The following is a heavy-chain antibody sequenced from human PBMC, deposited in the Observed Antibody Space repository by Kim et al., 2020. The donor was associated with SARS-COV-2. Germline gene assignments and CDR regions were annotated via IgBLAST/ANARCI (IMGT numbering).Heavy chain of an antibody. Sequence: FHAGYVRGRFTIYRDNAKNTLYLQMLSLGAEDTAVYYCAIYRGNFYEWFWGQGTLVTVSS. D-gene: IGHD3-3*01. V-gene: IGHV3-23*01. J-gene: IGHJ4*02. CDR3: AIYRGNFYEWF.